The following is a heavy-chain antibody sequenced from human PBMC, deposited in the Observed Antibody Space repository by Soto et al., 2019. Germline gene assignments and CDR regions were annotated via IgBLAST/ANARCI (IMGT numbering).Heavy chain of an antibody. V-gene: IGHV1-69*13. CDR2: IIPIFGTA. J-gene: IGHJ4*02. CDR3: ARDRWQDSSGSYDY. D-gene: IGHD3-22*01. Sequence: ASVKVSCEACGGRFSSYAISWVRQAPGQGLEWMGGIIPIFGTANYAQKFQGRVTITADESTSTAYMELSSLRSEDTAVYYCARDRWQDSSGSYDYWGQGTLVTVSS. CDR1: GGRFSSYA.